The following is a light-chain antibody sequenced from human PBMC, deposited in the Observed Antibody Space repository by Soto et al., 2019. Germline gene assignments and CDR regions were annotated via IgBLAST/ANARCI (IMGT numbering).Light chain of an antibody. CDR1: SSNIVAGYD. CDR3: QSYDTSLSALYV. V-gene: IGLV1-40*01. J-gene: IGLJ1*01. CDR2: GNY. Sequence: QAVVTQPPSVSGAPGQRVTISCTGSSSNIVAGYDVHWYQQLPGTATKLLSYGNYNRPSGVPGRFSGSKSATSASLAITGLQAADEADYYCQSYDTSLSALYVFGTGTKLTVL.